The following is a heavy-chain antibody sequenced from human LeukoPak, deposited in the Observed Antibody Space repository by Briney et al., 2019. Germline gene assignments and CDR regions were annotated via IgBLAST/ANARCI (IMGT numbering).Heavy chain of an antibody. CDR3: ARALYNVGWYPDYFDY. CDR2: ISYDGSNK. D-gene: IGHD6-19*01. V-gene: IGHV3-30*03. J-gene: IGHJ4*02. CDR1: GFTFSDFW. Sequence: GGSLRLSCAASGFTFSDFWMHWVRQAPGKGLEWVAVISYDGSNKYYADSVKGRFTISRDNANNSLYLQMSSLRAEDTAVYYCARALYNVGWYPDYFDYWGQGTLVTVSS.